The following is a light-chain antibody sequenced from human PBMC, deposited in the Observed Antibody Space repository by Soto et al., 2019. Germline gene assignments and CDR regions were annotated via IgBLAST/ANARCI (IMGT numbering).Light chain of an antibody. CDR2: AVS. Sequence: QSALTQPRSVSGSPGQSVTISCTGTSSDVGAYNYVSWYQQHPGKAPKFMIYAVSKRPSGVPDRFSGSKSGNTASLTISGLQAEDEDDYYCFSYAGSYTWVFGGGTKVTVL. V-gene: IGLV2-11*01. J-gene: IGLJ3*02. CDR1: SSDVGAYNY. CDR3: FSYAGSYTWV.